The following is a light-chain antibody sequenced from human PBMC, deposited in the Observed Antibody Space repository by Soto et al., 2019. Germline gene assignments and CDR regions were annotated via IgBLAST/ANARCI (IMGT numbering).Light chain of an antibody. CDR1: QGVRSNY. CDR2: GAS. J-gene: IGKJ2*01. CDR3: QQYGDSTRT. V-gene: IGKV3-20*01. Sequence: EIVLTQSPGTLSLSLGERATLSCRASQGVRSNYLAWYQQKPGQAPRLLIYGASSRATGIPDRFSGSGSGTDFTLTITRLEPEDFAVYYCQQYGDSTRTFGQGTKLEIK.